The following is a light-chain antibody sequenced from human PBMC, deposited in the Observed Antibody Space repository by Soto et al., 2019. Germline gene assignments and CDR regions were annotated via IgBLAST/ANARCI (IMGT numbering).Light chain of an antibody. Sequence: EVVLTQSPGTLSLSPGERVTLSCRTSQSVRSTFLAWYQQKPGQAPRPLIYGASTRATGIPDRFSGSGSGTDIALPISRLEPEDFAVYYCQQYDTSPPTYTFVQGNKLEIK. V-gene: IGKV3-20*01. CDR1: QSVRSTF. J-gene: IGKJ2*01. CDR3: QQYDTSPPTYT. CDR2: GAS.